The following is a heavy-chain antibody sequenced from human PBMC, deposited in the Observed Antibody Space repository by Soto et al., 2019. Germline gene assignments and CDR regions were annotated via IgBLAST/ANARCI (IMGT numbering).Heavy chain of an antibody. CDR1: GGSISSGDYY. V-gene: IGHV4-30-4*01. CDR2: IYYSGST. Sequence: SETLSLTCTVPGGSISSGDYYWSWIRQPPGKGLEWIGYIYYSGSTYYNPSLKSRVTISVDTSKNQFSLKLSSVTAADTAVYYCASDSRLSPSYWGQGTLVTVSS. CDR3: ASDSRLSPSY. J-gene: IGHJ4*02.